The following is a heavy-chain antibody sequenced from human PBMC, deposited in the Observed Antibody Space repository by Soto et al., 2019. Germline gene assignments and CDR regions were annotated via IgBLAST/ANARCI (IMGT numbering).Heavy chain of an antibody. J-gene: IGHJ6*02. CDR3: AHSRCGGDCLPSYSSHYYYCMAV. CDR2: IYWDAGK. D-gene: IGHD2-21*02. CDR1: GFSLNTGELG. Sequence: QITLKESGPTLVKPTQTLTLTCTFSGFSLNTGELGVGWIRQPPGKALEWLALIYWDAGKRYSPSLKSRLTITKDTSRTQVILTMTNMDPVDTATYYCAHSRCGGDCLPSYSSHYYYCMAVWGQGSTVTVSS. V-gene: IGHV2-5*02.